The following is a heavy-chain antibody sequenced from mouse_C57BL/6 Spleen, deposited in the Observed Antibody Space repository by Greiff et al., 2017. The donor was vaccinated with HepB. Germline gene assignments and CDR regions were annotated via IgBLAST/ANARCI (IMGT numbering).Heavy chain of an antibody. Sequence: QVQLQQSGAELVRPGASVKLSCKASGYTFTDYYINCVKQRPGQGLEWIARIYPGSGNTYYNEKFKGKATLTAEKSSSTAYMQLSSLTSEDSAVYFCARGVDYWGQGTTLTVSS. V-gene: IGHV1-76*01. J-gene: IGHJ2*01. CDR2: IYPGSGNT. CDR1: GYTFTDYY. CDR3: ARGVDY.